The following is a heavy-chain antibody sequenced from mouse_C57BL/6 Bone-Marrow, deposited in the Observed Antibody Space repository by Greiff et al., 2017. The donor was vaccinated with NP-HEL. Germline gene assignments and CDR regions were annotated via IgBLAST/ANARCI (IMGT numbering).Heavy chain of an antibody. CDR1: GFTFSDYG. D-gene: IGHD2-12*01. Sequence: EVKLMESGGGLVKPGGSLKLSCAASGFTFSDYGMHWVRQAPGKGLEWVAYISSGSSTIYYADTVKGRFTISRDNAKNTLFLQMTSLRSEDTAIYYCARNYCYHYWYFDVWGTGTTVTVSS. J-gene: IGHJ1*03. V-gene: IGHV5-17*01. CDR2: ISSGSSTI. CDR3: ARNYCYHYWYFDV.